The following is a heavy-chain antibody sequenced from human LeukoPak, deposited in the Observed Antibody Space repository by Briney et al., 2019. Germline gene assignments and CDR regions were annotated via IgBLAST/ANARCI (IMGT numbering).Heavy chain of an antibody. CDR1: GGSISSYY. CDR2: IYYSGST. J-gene: IGHJ4*02. CDR3: ARAGDFWSGYKEFDY. V-gene: IGHV4-59*01. Sequence: PSETLSLTCTVSGGSISSYYWSWIRQPPGKELEWIGYIYYSGSTNYNPSLKSRVTISVDTSKNQFSLKLSSVTAADTAVYYCARAGDFWSGYKEFDYWGQGTLVTVSS. D-gene: IGHD3-3*01.